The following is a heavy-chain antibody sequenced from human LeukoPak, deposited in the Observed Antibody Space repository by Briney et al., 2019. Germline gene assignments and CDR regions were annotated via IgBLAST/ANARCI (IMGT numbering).Heavy chain of an antibody. CDR3: ARDPAQSYYTDV. J-gene: IGHJ6*03. Sequence: GASVKVSCKASGYSFTAYYIHWVRQPPGQGLEWMGWMNPKSPGTNYAQKFQGRVTMTRDTSISTAYMELSSLTSDDSAVYYCARDPAQSYYTDVWGIGTTVTVSS. V-gene: IGHV1-2*02. CDR2: MNPKSPGT. CDR1: GYSFTAYY.